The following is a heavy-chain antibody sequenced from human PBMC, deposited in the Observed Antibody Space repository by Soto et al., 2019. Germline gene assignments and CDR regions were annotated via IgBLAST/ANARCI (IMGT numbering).Heavy chain of an antibody. J-gene: IGHJ5*02. CDR1: GGTFSSYA. CDR2: IIPIFGTA. Sequence: QVQLVQSGAEGKKPGSSVKVSCKASGGTFSSYAFSWVRRAPGQGLEWMGGIIPIFGTANYAQKFQGRVTITADESTSTAYMELSSLRSEDTAVYYCARDLGGGTTYNWFDPWGQGTLVTVSS. D-gene: IGHD1-7*01. V-gene: IGHV1-69*01. CDR3: ARDLGGGTTYNWFDP.